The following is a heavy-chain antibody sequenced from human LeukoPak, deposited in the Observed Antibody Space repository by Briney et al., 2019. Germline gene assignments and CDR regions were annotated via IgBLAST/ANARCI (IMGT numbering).Heavy chain of an antibody. J-gene: IGHJ6*02. CDR1: GFTFSSYW. CDR3: AREGYSYGYYYYYYGMDV. D-gene: IGHD5-18*01. V-gene: IGHV3-7*01. CDR2: IKQDGSEK. Sequence: AGGSLRLSCAASGFTFSSYWMSWVRQAPGKGLEWVANIKQDGSEKYYVDSVKGRFTISRDNAKNSLYLQMNSLRAEDTAVYYCAREGYSYGYYYYYYGMDVWGQGTTVTVSS.